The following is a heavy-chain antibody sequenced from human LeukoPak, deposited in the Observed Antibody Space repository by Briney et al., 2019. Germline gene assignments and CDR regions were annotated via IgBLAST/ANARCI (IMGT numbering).Heavy chain of an antibody. CDR2: ISTYNGNT. CDR3: ARNTCSGGSCYSDY. CDR1: GYTFTSYG. D-gene: IGHD2-15*01. V-gene: IGHV1-18*01. J-gene: IGHJ4*02. Sequence: ASVKVSCKASGYTFTSYGISWVRQAPGQGLEWMGWISTYNGNTNYAREFQGRVTMTTDTSTSTAYMELRSLRSDDTAVYYCARNTCSGGSCYSDYWGQGTLVTVSS.